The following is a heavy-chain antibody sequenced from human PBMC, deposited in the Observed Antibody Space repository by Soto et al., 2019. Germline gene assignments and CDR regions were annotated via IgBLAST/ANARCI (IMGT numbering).Heavy chain of an antibody. D-gene: IGHD2-2*02. CDR1: GVTFSSYS. CDR2: ISNNGGST. CDR3: AQEDIVVPPTILALHS. Sequence: EVQLLESGGVLVQPGGSLSLSCTASGVTFSSYSMNCVRQAPGKGLYWVSVISNNGGSTYYADSVKCRFAISRDNSKNMLYLQMNRLRAEYKALYYCAQEDIVVPPTILALHSWGQGTLVTVSS. V-gene: IGHV3-23*01. J-gene: IGHJ4*02.